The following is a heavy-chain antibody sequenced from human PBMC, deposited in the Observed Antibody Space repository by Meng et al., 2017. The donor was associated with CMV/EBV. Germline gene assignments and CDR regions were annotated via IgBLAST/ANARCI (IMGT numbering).Heavy chain of an antibody. CDR1: GYTFTGYY. Sequence: ASVKVSCKASGYTFTGYYMHWVRLAPGQGLEWMGWINPNSGGTNYAQKFQGRVTMTRDTSISTAYMELSRLRSDDTAVYYCARGLLWFGELYFDYWGQGTLVTVSS. D-gene: IGHD3-10*01. CDR2: INPNSGGT. CDR3: ARGLLWFGELYFDY. V-gene: IGHV1-2*02. J-gene: IGHJ4*02.